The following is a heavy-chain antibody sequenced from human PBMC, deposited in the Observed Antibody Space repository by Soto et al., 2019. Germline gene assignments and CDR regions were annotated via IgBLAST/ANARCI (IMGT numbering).Heavy chain of an antibody. Sequence: PSETLSLTCTVSGGSISSGGYYWSWIRQHPGKGLEWIGYIYYSGSTYYSPSLKSRVTISVDTSKNQFSLKLSSVTAADTAVYYCARDRSSSWVYYYYGMDVWGQGTTVTVSS. CDR3: ARDRSSSWVYYYYGMDV. V-gene: IGHV4-31*03. J-gene: IGHJ6*02. CDR1: GGSISSGGYY. D-gene: IGHD6-13*01. CDR2: IYYSGST.